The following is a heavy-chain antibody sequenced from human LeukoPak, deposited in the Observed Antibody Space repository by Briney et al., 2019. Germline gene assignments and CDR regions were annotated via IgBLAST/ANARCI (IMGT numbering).Heavy chain of an antibody. Sequence: GRSLRLSRAASGFTFSSYGMHWVRQAPGKGLEWVAVIWYDGSNKYYADSVKGRFTISRDNSKNTLYLQMNSLRAEDTAVYYCAKDTEYDFWSGYYTPAFDYWGQGTLVTVSS. V-gene: IGHV3-33*06. D-gene: IGHD3-3*01. J-gene: IGHJ4*02. CDR1: GFTFSSYG. CDR2: IWYDGSNK. CDR3: AKDTEYDFWSGYYTPAFDY.